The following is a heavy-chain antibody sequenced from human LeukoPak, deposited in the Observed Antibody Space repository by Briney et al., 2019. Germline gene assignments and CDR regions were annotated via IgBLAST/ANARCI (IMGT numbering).Heavy chain of an antibody. V-gene: IGHV4-34*01. CDR2: INHSGST. CDR1: GGSFSGYY. J-gene: IGHJ6*03. D-gene: IGHD3-10*01. Sequence: KSSETLSLTCAVYGGSFSGYYWSWIRQPPGKELEWIGEINHSGSTNYNPSLKSRVTISVDTSKNQFSLQLNSVTPEDTAVYYCARETSCYGSGSTGRGDYYYYYMDVWGKGTTVTISS. CDR3: ARETSCYGSGSTGRGDYYYYYMDV.